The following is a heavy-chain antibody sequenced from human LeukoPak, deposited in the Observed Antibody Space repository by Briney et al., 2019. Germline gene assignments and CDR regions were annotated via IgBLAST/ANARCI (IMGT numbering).Heavy chain of an antibody. J-gene: IGHJ3*02. D-gene: IGHD6-13*01. CDR2: VNPNSGGT. Sequence: ASVKVSCKASGYTFTGYYIHWVRQAPGHGLEWMGWVNPNSGGTNYAQKFQGWVTMTRDTSISTAYMELSRLRSDDTAVYYCARGGAAADVEDAFDIWGQGTMVTVSS. V-gene: IGHV1-2*04. CDR1: GYTFTGYY. CDR3: ARGGAAADVEDAFDI.